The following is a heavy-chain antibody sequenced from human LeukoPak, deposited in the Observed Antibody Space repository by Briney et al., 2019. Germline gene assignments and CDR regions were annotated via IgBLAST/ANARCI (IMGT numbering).Heavy chain of an antibody. CDR3: AKDVWDGYNVVNPFDI. J-gene: IGHJ3*02. V-gene: IGHV3-74*01. CDR2: INSDGSGR. Sequence: GGSLRLSCAASGFTFSNYWMHWVRQAPGKGRVWVSRINSDGSGRNYADSVKGRFTIPRDNAKNTLYLQMNSLRAEDTAIYYCAKDVWDGYNVVNPFDIWGQGTMVTVSS. D-gene: IGHD5-24*01. CDR1: GFTFSNYW.